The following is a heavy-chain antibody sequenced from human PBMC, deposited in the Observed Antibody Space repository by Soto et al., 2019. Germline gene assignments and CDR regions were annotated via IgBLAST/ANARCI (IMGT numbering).Heavy chain of an antibody. Sequence: PSETLSLTCTVSGGSISSGDYYWSWIRQPPGKGLEWIGYIYYSGSTYYNPSLKSRVTISVDTSKNQFSLKLSSVTAADTAVYNCARDHWDCGGDCYSNYFDYWGQGALVTVSS. CDR3: ARDHWDCGGDCYSNYFDY. J-gene: IGHJ4*02. D-gene: IGHD2-21*02. V-gene: IGHV4-30-4*01. CDR1: GGSISSGDYY. CDR2: IYYSGST.